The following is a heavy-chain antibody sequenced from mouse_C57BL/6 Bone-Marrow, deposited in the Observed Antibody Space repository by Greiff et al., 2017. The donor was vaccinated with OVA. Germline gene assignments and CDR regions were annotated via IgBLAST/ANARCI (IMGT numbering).Heavy chain of an antibody. J-gene: IGHJ1*03. V-gene: IGHV1-81*01. CDR1: GYTFTSYG. CDR2: IYPRSGNT. Sequence: VQGVESGAELARPGASVKLSCKASGYTFTSYGISWVKQRTGQGLEWIGEIYPRSGNTYYNEKFKGKATLTADKSSSTAYMELRSLTSEDSAVYFCARSRPYWYFDVWGTGTTVTVSS. CDR3: ARSRPYWYFDV.